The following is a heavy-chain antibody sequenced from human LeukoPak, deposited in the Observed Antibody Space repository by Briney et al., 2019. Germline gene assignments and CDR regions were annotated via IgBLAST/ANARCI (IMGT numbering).Heavy chain of an antibody. Sequence: PGGSLRLSCAASGFTFSGYWMSWVRQAPGKGLEWVANIKQDGSEKYYVDSVKGRFTISRDNAKNSLYLQMNSLRAEDTAVYYCAREYYDFWSGLYNWGKGTLVTVSS. CDR1: GFTFSGYW. V-gene: IGHV3-7*01. D-gene: IGHD3-3*01. J-gene: IGHJ4*02. CDR3: AREYYDFWSGLYN. CDR2: IKQDGSEK.